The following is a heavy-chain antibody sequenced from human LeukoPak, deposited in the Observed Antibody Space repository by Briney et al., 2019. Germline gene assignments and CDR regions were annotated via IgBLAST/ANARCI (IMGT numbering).Heavy chain of an antibody. V-gene: IGHV4-34*01. CDR2: INHSGST. CDR3: ARPRIAEAGTVYFQH. CDR1: GGSFSGYY. J-gene: IGHJ1*01. Sequence: SETLSLTCAVYGGSFSGYYWSWIRQPPGNGLEWIGEINHSGSTNYNPSLKSRVTISVDTSKNQFSLKLSSVTAADTAVYYCARPRIAEAGTVYFQHWGQGTLVTVSS. D-gene: IGHD6-19*01.